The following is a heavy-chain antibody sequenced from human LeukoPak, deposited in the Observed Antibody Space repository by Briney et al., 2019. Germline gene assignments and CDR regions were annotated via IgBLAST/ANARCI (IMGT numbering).Heavy chain of an antibody. CDR2: INWNGGST. D-gene: IGHD3-3*01. V-gene: IGHV3-20*04. CDR3: ARARSYDFWSGAFDY. Sequence: PGGSLRLSCAASGFTFSSYAMSWVRQAPGKGLEWVSGINWNGGSTGYADSVKGRFTISRDNAKNSLYLQMNSLRAEDTALYYCARARSYDFWSGAFDYWGQGTPVTVSP. J-gene: IGHJ4*02. CDR1: GFTFSSYA.